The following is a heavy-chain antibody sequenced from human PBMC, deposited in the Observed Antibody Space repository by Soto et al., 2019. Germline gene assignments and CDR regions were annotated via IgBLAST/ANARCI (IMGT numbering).Heavy chain of an antibody. CDR1: GFTFSNSI. D-gene: IGHD6-13*01. Sequence: PGGSLRLSCAASGFTFSNSIINWVRQAPGQGLEWVSSISGSSDFLYYADSVKGRFTISRDTATNSLYLQMNSLRAEDTAVYYCATSTWYAFDMWGEGTMVTV. CDR3: ATSTWYAFDM. J-gene: IGHJ3*02. V-gene: IGHV3-21*01. CDR2: ISGSSDFL.